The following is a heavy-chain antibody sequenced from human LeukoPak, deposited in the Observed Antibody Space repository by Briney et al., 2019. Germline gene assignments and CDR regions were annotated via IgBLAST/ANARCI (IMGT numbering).Heavy chain of an antibody. J-gene: IGHJ3*02. Sequence: GGSLKLSCAASGFTFNGSAMHWVRQASGKGLEWVGRIRSKANSYATAYAASVKGRFTISRDDSKNTAYLQMNSLKTEDTAVYYCTARSNYDSSGYYYGQGAFDIWGQGTMVTVSS. CDR3: TARSNYDSSGYYYGQGAFDI. CDR2: IRSKANSYAT. V-gene: IGHV3-73*01. D-gene: IGHD3-22*01. CDR1: GFTFNGSA.